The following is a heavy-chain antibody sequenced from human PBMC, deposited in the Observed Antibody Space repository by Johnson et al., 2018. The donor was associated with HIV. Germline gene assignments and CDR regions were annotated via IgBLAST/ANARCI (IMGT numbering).Heavy chain of an antibody. CDR1: GITVSSNY. CDR2: ISWNSGSI. J-gene: IGHJ3*02. Sequence: MQLVESGGGLVQPGGSLRLSCAASGITVSSNYMSWVRQAPGKGLEWVSGISWNSGSIGYVDSVKGRFIISRDNAKDSLYLQMNSLRAEDTAVYYCARSIMGAGPFDIWGQGTMVSVSS. V-gene: IGHV3-48*04. CDR3: ARSIMGAGPFDI.